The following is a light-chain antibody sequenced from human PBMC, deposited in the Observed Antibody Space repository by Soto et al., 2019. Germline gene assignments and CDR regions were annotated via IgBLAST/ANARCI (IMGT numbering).Light chain of an antibody. CDR2: GAS. CDR3: QQYDNLPPWT. V-gene: IGKV3-15*01. CDR1: QTIGTY. J-gene: IGKJ1*01. Sequence: EIVMTQSPATLSVSPGESATLSCKASQTIGTYLAWYQQKPGQAPRLLIYGASTRATGVPARFSGGVSGTAYTLTISSLQSEDFAIYHCQQYDNLPPWTFGQGTKVGIK.